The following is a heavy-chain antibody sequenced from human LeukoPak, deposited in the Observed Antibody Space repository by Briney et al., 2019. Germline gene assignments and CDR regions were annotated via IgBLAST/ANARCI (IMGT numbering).Heavy chain of an antibody. Sequence: GGSLRLSWAASGFTLTSYAMSWVRQAPGKGLEWVSSISGSGGSTYYADSVKGRFTISRDNSKNTLYLQMNSLRAEDTAVYYCAKDRGEQLVPTGLFDYWGQGTLVTVSS. CDR1: GFTLTSYA. CDR3: AKDRGEQLVPTGLFDY. V-gene: IGHV3-23*01. CDR2: ISGSGGST. J-gene: IGHJ4*02. D-gene: IGHD6-13*01.